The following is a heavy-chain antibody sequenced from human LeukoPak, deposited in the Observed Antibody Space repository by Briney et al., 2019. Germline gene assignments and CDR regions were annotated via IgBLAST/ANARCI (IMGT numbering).Heavy chain of an antibody. CDR1: GFTFSDYY. J-gene: IGHJ3*02. Sequence: GGSLRLSCAASGFTFSDYYMSWIRQAPGKGLEWVANIKQDGSEKYYVDSVKGRFTISRDNAKNSLYLQMNSLTVDDTAVYYCARALQWLATDAFDIWGQGTMVTVSS. V-gene: IGHV3-7*01. CDR2: IKQDGSEK. CDR3: ARALQWLATDAFDI. D-gene: IGHD6-19*01.